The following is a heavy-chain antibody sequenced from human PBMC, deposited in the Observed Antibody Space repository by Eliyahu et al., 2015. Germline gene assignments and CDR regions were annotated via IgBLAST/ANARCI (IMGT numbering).Heavy chain of an antibody. CDR2: IYYSGST. V-gene: IGHV4-59*01. J-gene: IGHJ4*02. CDR1: GGSISSYY. Sequence: QVQLQXSGPGLVKPSXTLSLTCXVSGGSISSYYWSWIRQPPGKGLEWIGYIYYSGSTNYNPSLKXRXTISVDTSKNQFSLKLSSVTAADTAVYYCARYGDYLNWGQGTLVTVSS. CDR3: ARYGDYLN. D-gene: IGHD4-17*01.